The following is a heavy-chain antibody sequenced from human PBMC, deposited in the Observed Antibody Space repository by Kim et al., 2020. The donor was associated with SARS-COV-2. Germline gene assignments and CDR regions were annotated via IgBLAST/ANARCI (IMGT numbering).Heavy chain of an antibody. J-gene: IGHJ2*01. CDR3: AREVWGSGSGWSKIYWYFYL. Sequence: ASVKVSCKASGYTFTSYAMHWVRQAPGQRLEWMGWINAGNGNTKYSQKFQGRVTITRDTSASTAYMELSSLRSEDTAVYYCAREVWGSGSGWSKIYWYFYLWGRGTLVTVSS. V-gene: IGHV1-3*01. CDR2: INAGNGNT. CDR1: GYTFTSYA. D-gene: IGHD6-19*01.